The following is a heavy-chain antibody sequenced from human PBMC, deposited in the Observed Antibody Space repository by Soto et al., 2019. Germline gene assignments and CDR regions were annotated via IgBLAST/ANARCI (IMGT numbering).Heavy chain of an antibody. V-gene: IGHV3-49*04. D-gene: IGHD2-15*01. CDR2: IRSKAYGERT. Sequence: PGGSLRLSCRASGFTFGDYIMTWVRQAPGKGLEWVGFIRSKAYGERTECAASEKGRFTISRDDSGGIAYLQMNGLKPEDTAVYYCTRDSGDDVRYYNYGMDVWGQGTTVTVYS. CDR3: TRDSGDDVRYYNYGMDV. J-gene: IGHJ6*02. CDR1: GFTFGDYI.